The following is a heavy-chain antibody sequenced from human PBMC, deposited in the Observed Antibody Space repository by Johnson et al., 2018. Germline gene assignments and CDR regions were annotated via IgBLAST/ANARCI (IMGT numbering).Heavy chain of an antibody. CDR3: ARGSWHSVGGGCSPYHYYGMDV. D-gene: IGHD2-21*01. V-gene: IGHV4-34*01. CDR2: INHTGGT. Sequence: QVQLQQWGAGLLKPSETLSLTCAVYGGSFSGYYWSWIRQPPGKGLEWIGEINHTGGTNYNPSLKSRVTISLDTSKNQFSLKLSSVTAADTAMYYCARGSWHSVGGGCSPYHYYGMDVWGQGTTVTVSS. CDR1: GGSFSGYY. J-gene: IGHJ6*02.